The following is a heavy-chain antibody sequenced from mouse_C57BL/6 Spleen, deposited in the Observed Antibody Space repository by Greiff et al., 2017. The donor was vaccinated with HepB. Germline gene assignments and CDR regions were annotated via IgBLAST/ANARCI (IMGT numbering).Heavy chain of an antibody. D-gene: IGHD2-3*01. CDR3: ARSWDGYFYWYFDV. CDR1: GYTFTSYW. CDR2: INPSNGGT. V-gene: IGHV1-53*01. Sequence: QVQLKQPGTELVKPGASVKLSCKASGYTFTSYWMHWVKQRPGQGLEWIGNINPSNGGTNYNEKFKSKATLTVDKSSSTAYMQLSSLTSEDSAVYYCARSWDGYFYWYFDVWGTGTTVTVSS. J-gene: IGHJ1*03.